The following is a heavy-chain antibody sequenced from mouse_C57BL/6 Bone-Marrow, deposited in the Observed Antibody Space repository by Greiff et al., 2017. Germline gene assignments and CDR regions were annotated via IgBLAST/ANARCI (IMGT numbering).Heavy chain of an antibody. J-gene: IGHJ4*01. CDR1: GYTFTSYW. D-gene: IGHD1-1*01. CDR3: AKRYYGRGTYAMDY. Sequence: QVQLQQPGAELVRPGSSVKLSCKASGYTFTSYWMDWVKQRPGQGLEWIGNIYPSDSETHYNQKFKDKATLTVDKSSSTAYMQLSSLTSEDSAVYYGAKRYYGRGTYAMDYWGRGNSATVSA. V-gene: IGHV1-61*01. CDR2: IYPSDSET.